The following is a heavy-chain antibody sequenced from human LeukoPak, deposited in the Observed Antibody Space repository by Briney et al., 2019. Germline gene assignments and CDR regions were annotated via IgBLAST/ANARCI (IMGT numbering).Heavy chain of an antibody. CDR2: ITPIFGTT. CDR1: AATFSSYA. V-gene: IGHV1-69*06. D-gene: IGHD2-2*01. CDR3: ARDVPYGGDFDY. Sequence: ASGSVSLTSSAATFSSYAISRSRQPPGQGHERMGRITPIFGTTKYAQKFQGRGSITADKSTSTVYMELSSLRSEDKAVYYCARDVPYGGDFDYWGQGTLVTVSS. J-gene: IGHJ4*02.